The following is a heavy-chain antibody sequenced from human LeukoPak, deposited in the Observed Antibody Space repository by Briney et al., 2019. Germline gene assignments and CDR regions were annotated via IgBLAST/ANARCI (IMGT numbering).Heavy chain of an antibody. CDR1: GFTFDDYD. Sequence: PGGSLRLSCAASGFTFDDYDMNWVRQAPGKGLEWVSGISWNGGSIGYADSVKGRFTISRDNAKNSLYLQMNSLRVEDSALYYCAKNGDSRAYYLFYMDVWGKGTTVTVPS. CDR2: ISWNGGSI. V-gene: IGHV3-9*01. CDR3: AKNGDSRAYYLFYMDV. J-gene: IGHJ6*03. D-gene: IGHD3-10*01.